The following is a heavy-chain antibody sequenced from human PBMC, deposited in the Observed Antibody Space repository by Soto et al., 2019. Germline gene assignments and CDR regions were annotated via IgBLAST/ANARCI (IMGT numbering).Heavy chain of an antibody. CDR1: GGTFSSYA. D-gene: IGHD3-10*01. CDR2: IIPIFGTA. Sequence: GASVKVSCKASGGTFSSYAISWVRQAPGQGLEWMGGIIPIFGTANYAQKFQGRVTIAADESTSTAYMELSSLRSEDTAVYYCARYGSGSYNFDYWGQGTLVTVSS. J-gene: IGHJ4*02. V-gene: IGHV1-69*13. CDR3: ARYGSGSYNFDY.